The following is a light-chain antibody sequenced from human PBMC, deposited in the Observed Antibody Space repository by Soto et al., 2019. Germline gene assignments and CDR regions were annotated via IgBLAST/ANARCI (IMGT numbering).Light chain of an antibody. CDR2: EVS. Sequence: QSALTQPASVSGSPGQSITISCTGTSSDVGGYTYVSWYQQHPGKAPKLMIDEVSNRPSGVSSRFSGSKSGNTASLTISGLQAEDEADYYCSSYTSSSTLVFGGGTKLTVL. CDR1: SSDVGGYTY. V-gene: IGLV2-14*01. CDR3: SSYTSSSTLV. J-gene: IGLJ2*01.